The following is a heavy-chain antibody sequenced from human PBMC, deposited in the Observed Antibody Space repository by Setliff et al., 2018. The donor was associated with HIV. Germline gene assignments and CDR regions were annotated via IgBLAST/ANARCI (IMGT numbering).Heavy chain of an antibody. V-gene: IGHV1-18*01. Sequence: ASVKVSCKASGYTFTSYDISWVRQAPGPGLEWMGWMSTYNGNTNYAQKVQGRVTMTTDTSTSTAYMELRSLRSDDTAVYYCARSEGQWLRPEGALCDYWGQGTLVTVSS. D-gene: IGHD5-12*01. CDR1: GYTFTSYD. CDR3: ARSEGQWLRPEGALCDY. J-gene: IGHJ4*02. CDR2: MSTYNGNT.